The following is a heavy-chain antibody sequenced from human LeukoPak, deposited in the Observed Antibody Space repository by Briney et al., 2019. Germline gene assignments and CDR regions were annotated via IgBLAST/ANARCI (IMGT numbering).Heavy chain of an antibody. CDR2: IYYSGST. J-gene: IGHJ4*02. Sequence: PSETLSLTCTVSGGSISSYYWSWIRQPPGKGLEWIGYIYYSGSTNYNPSLKSRVTISVDTSKNQFSLKLSSVTAAATAVYYCAREYRFGELLVDYFDYWGQGTLVTVSS. CDR3: AREYRFGELLVDYFDY. V-gene: IGHV4-59*01. D-gene: IGHD3-10*01. CDR1: GGSISSYY.